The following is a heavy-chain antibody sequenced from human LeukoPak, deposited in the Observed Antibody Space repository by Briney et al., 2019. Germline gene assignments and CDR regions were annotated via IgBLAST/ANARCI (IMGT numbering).Heavy chain of an antibody. CDR2: INEDGSYK. Sequence: PGGSPRLSCAASGFIVSGDFMSWVRQAPGKGLEWVANINEDGSYKFHADSVKGRLTISRDNAKNSLYLQMNSLRADDTAVYYCARDATRGGDNDYWGQGTRVIVSS. J-gene: IGHJ4*02. CDR1: GFIVSGDF. CDR3: ARDATRGGDNDY. V-gene: IGHV3-7*01. D-gene: IGHD2-21*02.